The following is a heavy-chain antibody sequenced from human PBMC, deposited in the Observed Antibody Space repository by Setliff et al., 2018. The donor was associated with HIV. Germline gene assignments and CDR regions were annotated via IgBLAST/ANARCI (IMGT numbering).Heavy chain of an antibody. Sequence: SETLSLTCTVSGGSISSSSYYWGWIRQPPGKGLEWIGNIYYSGSTNYNPSLKSRVTISVETSKNQFSLKLRSVTAADAAVYYCARGLSFYDPGGFDYWGQGTLVTVSS. CDR3: ARGLSFYDPGGFDY. CDR2: IYYSGST. CDR1: GGSISSSSYY. V-gene: IGHV4-39*07. J-gene: IGHJ4*02. D-gene: IGHD3-22*01.